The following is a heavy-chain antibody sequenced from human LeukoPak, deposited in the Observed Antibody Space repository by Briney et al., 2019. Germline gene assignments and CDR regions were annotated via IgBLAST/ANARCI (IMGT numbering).Heavy chain of an antibody. CDR3: AMYSSSSPVDY. D-gene: IGHD6-6*01. CDR2: IYYSGST. J-gene: IGHJ4*02. V-gene: IGHV4-39*01. CDR1: GGSISSTSYY. Sequence: SETLSLTCAVSGGSISSTSYYWGWIRQPPGKGPEWIGSIYYSGSTYYNPSLKSRVTISVDTSKNQFSLKLSSVTAADTAVYYCAMYSSSSPVDYWGQGTLVTVSS.